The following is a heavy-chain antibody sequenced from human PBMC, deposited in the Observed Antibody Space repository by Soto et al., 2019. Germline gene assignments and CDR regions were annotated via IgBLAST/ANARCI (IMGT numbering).Heavy chain of an antibody. V-gene: IGHV1-69*13. D-gene: IGHD1-26*01. CDR2: IIPIFGTA. CDR1: GGTFSSYA. J-gene: IGHJ4*02. Sequence: ALVKVSCKASGGTFSSYAISWVRQAPGQGLEWMGGIIPIFGTANYAQKFQGRVTITADESTSTAYMELSSLRSEDTAVYYCANYASVGAFDYWGQGTLVTVSS. CDR3: ANYASVGAFDY.